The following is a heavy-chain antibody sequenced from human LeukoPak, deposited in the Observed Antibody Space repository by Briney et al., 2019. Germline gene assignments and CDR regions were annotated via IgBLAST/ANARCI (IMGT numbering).Heavy chain of an antibody. Sequence: SETLSLTCTVSGGSINSYYWSWIRQPPGKGLQWIGYVYYSGSTNYNPSLKSRVTISLDTSENQFSLRLSSVTAADTAVYYCARSELLWFGGVNSGFDFWGQGMLVTVSS. J-gene: IGHJ4*02. D-gene: IGHD3-10*01. CDR3: ARSELLWFGGVNSGFDF. CDR1: GGSINSYY. V-gene: IGHV4-59*13. CDR2: VYYSGST.